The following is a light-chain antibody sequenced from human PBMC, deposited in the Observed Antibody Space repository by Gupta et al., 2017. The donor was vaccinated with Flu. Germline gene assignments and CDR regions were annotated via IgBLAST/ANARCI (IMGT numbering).Light chain of an antibody. J-gene: IGLJ3*02. CDR3: QSYDNSLSGWV. V-gene: IGLV1-40*01. CDR2: CTT. Sequence: QSVLTQPPSVSGAPGQRVTISCTGSSSNIGALYGVPWYQQLPGSVPKLLIYCTTNRPSGVPDRFSASKSGTSASLAIAGLQAEDEADYYFQSYDNSLSGWVFGGGTKLTVL. CDR1: SSNIGALYG.